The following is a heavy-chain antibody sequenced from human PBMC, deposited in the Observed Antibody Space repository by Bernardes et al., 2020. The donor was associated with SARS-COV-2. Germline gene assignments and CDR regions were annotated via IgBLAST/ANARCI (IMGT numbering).Heavy chain of an antibody. V-gene: IGHV3-21*01. Sequence: GGSLRLSCAASGFTFSSYSMNWVRQAPGKGLEWVSSISSSSSYIYYADSVKGRFTISRDNAKNSLYLQMNSLRAEDTAVYYCARARGSAEGYCSSTSCYQIYYYYYYMDVWGKGTTVTVSS. CDR3: ARARGSAEGYCSSTSCYQIYYYYYYMDV. J-gene: IGHJ6*03. CDR2: ISSSSSYI. CDR1: GFTFSSYS. D-gene: IGHD2-2*01.